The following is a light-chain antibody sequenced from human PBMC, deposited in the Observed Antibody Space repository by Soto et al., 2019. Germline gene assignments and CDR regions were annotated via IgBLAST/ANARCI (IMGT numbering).Light chain of an antibody. V-gene: IGKV4-1*01. CDR3: KQYYSTPT. J-gene: IGKJ1*01. CDR2: WAS. CDR1: QSLLYSSNNRND. Sequence: IVMTQSPDSLAVSLGDRATINCKSSQSLLYSSNNRNDLAWYQQKPGQPPKLLIYWASTRESGVPGRFSGGGSGTDFTLTISSLQAEDVAVYYCKQYYSTPTCGQGTKV.